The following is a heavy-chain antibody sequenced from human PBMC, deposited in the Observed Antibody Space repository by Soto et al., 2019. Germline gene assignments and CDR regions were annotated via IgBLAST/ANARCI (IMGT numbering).Heavy chain of an antibody. V-gene: IGHV3-30-3*01. CDR3: ARDSSIAARRVYYYGMDV. J-gene: IGHJ6*02. CDR1: GFTFSSYA. D-gene: IGHD6-6*01. CDR2: ISYDGSNK. Sequence: GGSLRLSCAASGFTFSSYAMHWVRQAPGKGLEWVAVISYDGSNKYYADSVKGRFTISRDNSKNTLYLQMNGLRAEDTAVYYCARDSSIAARRVYYYGMDVWGQGTTVTVSS.